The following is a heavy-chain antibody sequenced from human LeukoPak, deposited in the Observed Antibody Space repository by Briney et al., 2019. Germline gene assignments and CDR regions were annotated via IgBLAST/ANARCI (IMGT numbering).Heavy chain of an antibody. CDR2: ISYDGSNK. Sequence: PGGSLRLSCAASGFTFSSYGMHWVRQAPGKGLEWVAVISYDGSNKYYADSVKGRFTISRDNSKNTLYLQMNSLRAEDTAVYYCARVLYDYYDSSGYHLPDYWGQGTLVTVSS. CDR1: GFTFSSYG. V-gene: IGHV3-30*03. D-gene: IGHD3-22*01. J-gene: IGHJ4*02. CDR3: ARVLYDYYDSSGYHLPDY.